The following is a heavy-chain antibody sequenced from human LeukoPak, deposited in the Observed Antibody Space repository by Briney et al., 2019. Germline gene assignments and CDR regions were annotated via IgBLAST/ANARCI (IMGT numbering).Heavy chain of an antibody. D-gene: IGHD1-26*01. CDR3: ARVSVVGATATDAFDI. CDR1: GGSISSYY. Sequence: SETLSLTCTVSGGSISSYYWSWIRQPPGKGLEWIGYIYYSGSTNYNPSLKSRVTISVDTSKNQFSLKLSSVTAADTAVYYCARVSVVGATATDAFDIWGQGTMVTVSS. J-gene: IGHJ3*02. CDR2: IYYSGST. V-gene: IGHV4-59*01.